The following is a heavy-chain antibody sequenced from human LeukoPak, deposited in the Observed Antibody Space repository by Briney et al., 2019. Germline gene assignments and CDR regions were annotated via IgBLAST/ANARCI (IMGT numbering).Heavy chain of an antibody. CDR3: ARDRGYCSSTSCETPYGMDV. D-gene: IGHD2-2*01. Sequence: SETLSLTCTVSGVSISSGDYYWSWLRQPPGKGLEWIGYIYYSGSTYYNPSLKSRVTISVDTSKNQFSLKLSSVTAADTAVYYCARDRGYCSSTSCETPYGMDVWGQGTTVTVSS. CDR1: GVSISSGDYY. CDR2: IYYSGST. J-gene: IGHJ6*02. V-gene: IGHV4-30-4*01.